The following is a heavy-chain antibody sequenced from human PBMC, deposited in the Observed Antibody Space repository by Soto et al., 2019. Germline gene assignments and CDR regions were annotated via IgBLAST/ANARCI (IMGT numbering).Heavy chain of an antibody. CDR1: GFTLSSYA. CDR3: ARGQRALITYGPFDP. V-gene: IGHV3-23*01. D-gene: IGHD4-17*01. J-gene: IGHJ5*02. Sequence: SLRLSCAASGFTLSSYAMSWVRQAPGKGLEWVSTFSGTGGYTYYADSVKGRFTISRDDSKNTPFLHMNSLRAADTAVYYCARGQRALITYGPFDPWGQGTLVTVSS. CDR2: FSGTGGYT.